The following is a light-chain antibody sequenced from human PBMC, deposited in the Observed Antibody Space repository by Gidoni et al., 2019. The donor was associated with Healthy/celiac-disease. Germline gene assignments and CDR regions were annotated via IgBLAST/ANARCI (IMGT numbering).Light chain of an antibody. CDR1: SSNIGAGYD. CDR2: GNS. J-gene: IGLJ2*01. CDR3: QSYDSSPRVV. V-gene: IGLV1-40*01. Sequence: QSVLPQPPSVSGAPGQGVTISCTGSSSNIGAGYDVHWYQQLPGTAPKLLIYGNSNRPSGVPDRFSGSKSGTSASLAITGLQAEDEADYYCQSYDSSPRVVFGGGTKLTVL.